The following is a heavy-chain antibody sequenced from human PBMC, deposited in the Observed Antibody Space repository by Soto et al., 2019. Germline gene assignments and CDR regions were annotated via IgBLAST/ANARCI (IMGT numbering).Heavy chain of an antibody. Sequence: QVQLVQSGAEVKKPGSSVKVSCKASGGTFSSYAISWVRQAPGQGLEWMGGIIPIFGTANYARKFQGRVTITADESTSTAYMELSSLRSEDTAVYYCARGRYDPASYHTAMVTSRYYYGMDVWGQGTTVTVSS. J-gene: IGHJ6*02. D-gene: IGHD5-18*01. V-gene: IGHV1-69*01. CDR1: GGTFSSYA. CDR2: IIPIFGTA. CDR3: ARGRYDPASYHTAMVTSRYYYGMDV.